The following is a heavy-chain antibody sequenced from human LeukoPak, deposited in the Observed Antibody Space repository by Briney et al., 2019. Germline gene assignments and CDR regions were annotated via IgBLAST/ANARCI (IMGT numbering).Heavy chain of an antibody. J-gene: IGHJ4*02. V-gene: IGHV3-23*01. D-gene: IGHD3-22*01. CDR3: AKGQAYDSSGYYFFFDY. CDR1: GFTFSSYA. CDR2: ISGSGGST. Sequence: GGSLRLSCAASGFTFSSYAMSWVRQAPGKGLEWVSAISGSGGSTYYADSVKGRFTISRDNSKNTLYLQMNSLRAEDTAVYYCAKGQAYDSSGYYFFFDYWGQGTLVTVSS.